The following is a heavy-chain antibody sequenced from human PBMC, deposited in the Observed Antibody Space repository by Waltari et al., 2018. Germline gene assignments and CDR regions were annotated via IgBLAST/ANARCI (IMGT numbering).Heavy chain of an antibody. D-gene: IGHD3-3*01. J-gene: IGHJ5*02. CDR2: IRHPGST. Sequence: QVQLQQWGAGLLRPSETLSLTCAVYGASFSDYYWAWVRQPPGKGLEWIGQIRHPGSTNYHPSLKSRVTISLDPPMSQFSRRVSSVTAADTALYFCTRGGNYDFWSHRPFVDPWGQGTLVTVSS. CDR3: TRGGNYDFWSHRPFVDP. CDR1: GASFSDYY. V-gene: IGHV4-34*01.